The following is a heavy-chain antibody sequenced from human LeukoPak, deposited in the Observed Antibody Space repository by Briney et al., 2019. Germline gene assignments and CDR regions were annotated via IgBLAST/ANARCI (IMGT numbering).Heavy chain of an antibody. CDR1: GFTFSSYS. V-gene: IGHV3-48*01. CDR3: AKVMWLAVAFDY. D-gene: IGHD3-22*01. CDR2: ISGSSSTI. Sequence: GGSLRLSCAASGFTFSSYSMNWVRQAPGKGLEWVSYISGSSSTICYADSVKGRFTISRDNAKNSLYLQMNSLRAEDTAVYYCAKVMWLAVAFDYWGQGTLVTVSS. J-gene: IGHJ4*02.